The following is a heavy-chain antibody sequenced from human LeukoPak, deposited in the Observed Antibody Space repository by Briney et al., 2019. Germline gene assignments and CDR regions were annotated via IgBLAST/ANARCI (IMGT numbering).Heavy chain of an antibody. CDR1: GYTFTGYY. CDR3: ARNSIPRSYYYMDV. J-gene: IGHJ6*03. Sequence: GASVKVSCKASGYTFTGYYMHWVRQAPGQGLEWMGWINPNSGGTNYAQKFQGRVTMTRDTSISTAYMELSRLRSDDTAVYYCARNSIPRSYYYMDVWGKGTTVTVSS. V-gene: IGHV1-2*02. CDR2: INPNSGGT. D-gene: IGHD2/OR15-2a*01.